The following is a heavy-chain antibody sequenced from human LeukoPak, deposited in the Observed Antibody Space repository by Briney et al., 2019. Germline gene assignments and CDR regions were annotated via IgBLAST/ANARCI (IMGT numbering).Heavy chain of an antibody. J-gene: IGHJ4*02. Sequence: GESLQISCKDSGSNFVDYWIGWVRQVPGRGLEWMAVIFPGDSETTYNPSFQGHVSISVDTSTNTAYLEWRSLKASDTAIYYCARQDLGDYGRNYFQSWGQGTLVIVSS. D-gene: IGHD4-17*01. CDR3: ARQDLGDYGRNYFQS. CDR2: IFPGDSET. CDR1: GSNFVDYW. V-gene: IGHV5-51*01.